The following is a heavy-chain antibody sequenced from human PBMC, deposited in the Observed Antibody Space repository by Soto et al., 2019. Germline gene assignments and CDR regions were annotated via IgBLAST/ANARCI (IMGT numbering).Heavy chain of an antibody. J-gene: IGHJ4*02. CDR1: GFTFSSYG. CDR2: ISYDGSNK. Sequence: QVQLVESGGGVVQPGRSLRLSCAASGFTFSSYGMHWVRQAPGKGLEWVAVISYDGSNKYYADSVKGRFTISRDNSKNTXXLQMNSLRAEDTAVYYCAKGRYYYDSSGYYSGFDYWGQGTLVTVSS. V-gene: IGHV3-30*18. CDR3: AKGRYYYDSSGYYSGFDY. D-gene: IGHD3-22*01.